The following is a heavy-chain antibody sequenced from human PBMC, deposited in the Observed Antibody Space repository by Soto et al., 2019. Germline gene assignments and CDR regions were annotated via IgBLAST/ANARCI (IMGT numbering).Heavy chain of an antibody. CDR2: ISSSSSKI. J-gene: IGHJ3*02. Sequence: PGGSLRLSCAASGFGFSSYNMNWVRQAPGKGLEWVSYISSSSSKIYYADSVQGRFTISRDNAKNSLYLQMNSLRDEDTAAYYCAGQDGFDIWGQGTMVTVSS. V-gene: IGHV3-48*02. CDR3: AGQDGFDI. CDR1: GFGFSSYN.